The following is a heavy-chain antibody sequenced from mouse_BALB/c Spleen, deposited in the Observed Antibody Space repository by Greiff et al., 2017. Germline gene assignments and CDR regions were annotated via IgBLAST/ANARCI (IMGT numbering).Heavy chain of an antibody. D-gene: IGHD2-4*01. J-gene: IGHJ3*01. Sequence: VQLQQSGAELVKPGASVKLSCTASGFNIKDTYMHWVKQRPEQGLEWIGRIDPANGNTKYDPKFQGKATITADTSSNTAYLQLSSLTSEDTAVYYCARSGYDYDGFAYWGQGTLVTVSA. CDR3: ARSGYDYDGFAY. V-gene: IGHV14-3*02. CDR2: IDPANGNT. CDR1: GFNIKDTY.